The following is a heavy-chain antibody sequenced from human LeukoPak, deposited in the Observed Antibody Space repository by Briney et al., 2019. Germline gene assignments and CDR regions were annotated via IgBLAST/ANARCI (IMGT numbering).Heavy chain of an antibody. D-gene: IGHD3-22*01. V-gene: IGHV3-23*01. J-gene: IGHJ4*02. CDR2: IGGGDGKT. CDR3: VKDANYFDSGSYMVPFDS. CDR1: GFTFSRCA. Sequence: GGSLRLSCAASGFTFSRCAMGWVRQIPGKGLEWVAGIGGGDGKTYYADPVKGRFNISRDNSKNSLYLQLNSLRSDDTAIYYCVKDANYFDSGSYMVPFDSWGQGTLVTVSS.